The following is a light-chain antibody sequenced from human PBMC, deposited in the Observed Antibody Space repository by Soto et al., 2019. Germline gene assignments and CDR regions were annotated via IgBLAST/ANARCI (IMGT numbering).Light chain of an antibody. CDR3: QQYDNLPLT. Sequence: DIQMTQSPSTLSASVGDRVTITCRASQSISSWLAWYQQKPGKAPKLLIYDASSLESGVPSRFSGSGSGTDFTFTISSLQPEDIATYDCQQYDNLPLTFGGGTKVDIK. J-gene: IGKJ4*01. CDR1: QSISSW. V-gene: IGKV1-5*01. CDR2: DAS.